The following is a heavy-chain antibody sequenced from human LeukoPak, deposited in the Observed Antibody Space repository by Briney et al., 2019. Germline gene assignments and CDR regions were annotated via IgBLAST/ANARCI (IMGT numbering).Heavy chain of an antibody. CDR2: IYYSGST. CDR1: GGSISSYY. V-gene: IGHV4-59*01. D-gene: IGHD4-11*01. CDR3: ARALHWFDP. J-gene: IGHJ5*02. Sequence: SETLSLTCTVSGGSISSYYWIWIRQPPGKGLEWIGYIYYSGSTNYNPSLKSRVTISVDTSKNQFSLKLSSVTAADTAVYYCARALHWFDPWGQGTLVTVSS.